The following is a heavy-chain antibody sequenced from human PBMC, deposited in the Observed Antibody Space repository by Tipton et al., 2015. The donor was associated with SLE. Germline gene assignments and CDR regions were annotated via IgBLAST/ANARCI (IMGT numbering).Heavy chain of an antibody. CDR3: ARAPRGCSSTSCLPY. D-gene: IGHD2-2*01. CDR1: GYSISSGYY. J-gene: IGHJ4*02. V-gene: IGHV4-38-2*02. Sequence: TLSLTCTVSGYSISSGYYWGWIRQPPGKGLEWIGSIYHSGSTYYNPSLKSRVTISVDTSKNKFSLKLSSVTAADTAVYYCARAPRGCSSTSCLPYWGQGTLVTVSS. CDR2: IYHSGST.